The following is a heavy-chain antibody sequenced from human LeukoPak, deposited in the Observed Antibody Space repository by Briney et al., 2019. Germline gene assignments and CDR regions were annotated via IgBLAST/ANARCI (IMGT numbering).Heavy chain of an antibody. V-gene: IGHV3-23*01. CDR2: ISGSGDST. D-gene: IGHD3-9*01. J-gene: IGHJ4*02. CDR3: AKADAYYDILTGYSTRLTFDY. CDR1: GFTLSSYA. Sequence: GGSLRLSCAASGFTLSSYAMSWVRQAPGKGLEWVSGISGSGDSTYYADSVKGRFTISRDNSKNTLYLQMNSLRAEDTAVYYCAKADAYYDILTGYSTRLTFDYWGQGTLVTVSS.